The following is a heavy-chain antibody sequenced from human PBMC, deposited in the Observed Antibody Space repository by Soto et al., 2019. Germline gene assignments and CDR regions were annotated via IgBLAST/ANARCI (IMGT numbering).Heavy chain of an antibody. CDR3: ARTESITMVRGVIVTNWLDP. CDR1: GGSFSGYY. D-gene: IGHD3-10*01. V-gene: IGHV4-34*01. J-gene: IGHJ5*02. Sequence: SETLSLTCAVYGGSFSGYYWSWIRQPPGRGLEWIGEINHSGSTNYNPSLKSRVTISVDTSKNQFSLKLSSVTAADTAVYYCARTESITMVRGVIVTNWLDPWGQGTLVTVS. CDR2: INHSGST.